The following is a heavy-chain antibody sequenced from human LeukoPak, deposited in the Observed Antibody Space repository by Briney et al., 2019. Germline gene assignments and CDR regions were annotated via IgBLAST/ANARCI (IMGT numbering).Heavy chain of an antibody. D-gene: IGHD3-10*02. V-gene: IGHV3-23*01. Sequence: GGSLRLSCAASGFTFSSYAMSWVRQAPGKGLECISGFSGSGGSTYYADSVKGRFTISRDNAKNSLYLQMNSLRAEDTAVYYCAELGITMIGGVWGKGTTVTISS. J-gene: IGHJ6*04. CDR1: GFTFSSYA. CDR2: FSGSGGST. CDR3: AELGITMIGGV.